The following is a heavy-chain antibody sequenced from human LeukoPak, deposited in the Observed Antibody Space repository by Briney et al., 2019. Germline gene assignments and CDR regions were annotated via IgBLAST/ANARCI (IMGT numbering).Heavy chain of an antibody. D-gene: IGHD3-10*01. J-gene: IGHJ4*02. CDR3: ARVGGEVRFDY. CDR1: GYTYTSYY. CDR2: INPSGGST. V-gene: IGHV1-46*01. Sequence: ASVKVSCKASGYTYTSYYMHWVRQAPGQGLAGMGIINPSGGSTSYAQKFQGRVTMTRDTSTSTVYMELSSLRSEDTAVYYCARVGGEVRFDYWGQGTLVTVSS.